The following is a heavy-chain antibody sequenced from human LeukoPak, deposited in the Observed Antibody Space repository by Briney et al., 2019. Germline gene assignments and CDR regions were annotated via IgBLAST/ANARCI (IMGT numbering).Heavy chain of an antibody. V-gene: IGHV3-9*01. CDR1: GFTFDDYA. CDR3: AKSSDSDVFDI. Sequence: GGSLRLSCAASGFTFDDYAIHWVRQAPGKGLEWVSGIGWNSDSIGYADSVKGRFTISRDNAKNSLYLQMNSLRAEDTALYYCAKSSDSDVFDIWGQGTMVTVSS. CDR2: IGWNSDSI. J-gene: IGHJ3*02.